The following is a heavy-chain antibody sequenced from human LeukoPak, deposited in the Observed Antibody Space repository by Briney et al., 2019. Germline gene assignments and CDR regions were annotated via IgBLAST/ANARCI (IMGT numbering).Heavy chain of an antibody. CDR3: ARKRRRGYYLNSAFDV. Sequence: SETLSLTCTVYGESFNTYYWSWIRQSPGKGLEWIGEINHRGNTNYNTVLKSRVSISVEASKNQFSLKVNSVTVADTAAYFCARKRRRGYYLNSAFDVWGQGTVVTVSS. D-gene: IGHD3-3*01. V-gene: IGHV4-34*01. CDR1: GESFNTYY. CDR2: INHRGNT. J-gene: IGHJ3*01.